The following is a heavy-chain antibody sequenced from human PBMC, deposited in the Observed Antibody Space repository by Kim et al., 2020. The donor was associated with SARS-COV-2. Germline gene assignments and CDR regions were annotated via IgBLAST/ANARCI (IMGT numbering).Heavy chain of an antibody. CDR3: ARVAGTFVRGPIIMVPGHLDP. J-gene: IGHJ5*02. CDR1: GFTFSNSA. D-gene: IGHD3-10*01. CDR2: IWYDGSYQ. V-gene: IGHV3-33*01. Sequence: GGSLRLSCTASGFTFSNSAMHWVRQAPGKGLEWVAIIWYDGSYQNYADSVKGRFTFSRENSKKIVYLQMSSLRGEDTAMYYCARVAGTFVRGPIIMVPGHLDPRGKGPQVTVSS.